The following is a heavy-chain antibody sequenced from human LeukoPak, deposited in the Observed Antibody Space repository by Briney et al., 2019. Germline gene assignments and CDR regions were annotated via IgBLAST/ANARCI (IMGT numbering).Heavy chain of an antibody. Sequence: GGSLRLSCAASGFTFSSYWMHWVRQAPGKGLVWVSRINSDGSSTSYADSVKGRFTISRDNAKNTLYLQMNSLRAEDTAVYYCARGSGYGELYYYYGMDVWGQGTTVTVSS. CDR1: GFTFSSYW. CDR3: ARGSGYGELYYYYGMDV. D-gene: IGHD3-22*01. V-gene: IGHV3-74*01. CDR2: INSDGSST. J-gene: IGHJ6*02.